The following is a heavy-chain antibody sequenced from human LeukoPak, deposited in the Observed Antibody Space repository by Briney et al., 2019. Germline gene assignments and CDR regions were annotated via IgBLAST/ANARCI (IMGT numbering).Heavy chain of an antibody. D-gene: IGHD3-16*02. CDR1: GGSISSGGYY. CDR2: IYYSGST. CDR3: ARESPYDYVWGSYRRHFDY. Sequence: PSETLSLTCTVSGGSISSGGYYWSWIRQHPGNGLEGIGYIYYSGSTYYNPSLKSRVTISVDTSKNQFSLKLSSVTAADTAVYYCARESPYDYVWGSYRRHFDYWGQGTLVTVSS. V-gene: IGHV4-31*03. J-gene: IGHJ4*02.